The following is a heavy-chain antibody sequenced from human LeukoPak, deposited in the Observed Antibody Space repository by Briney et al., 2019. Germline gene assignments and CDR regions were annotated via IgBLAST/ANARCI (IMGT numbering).Heavy chain of an antibody. CDR3: ARDPFYSGSCRGWFDP. J-gene: IGHJ5*02. D-gene: IGHD1-26*01. CDR1: GGTFSSYA. V-gene: IGHV1-69*04. Sequence: SVKVSCKASGGTFSSYAISWVRQAPGQGLEWMGRIIPILGIANYAQKFQGRVTITADKSTSTAYMELSSLRSEDTAVYYCARDPFYSGSCRGWFDPWGQGTLVTVSS. CDR2: IIPILGIA.